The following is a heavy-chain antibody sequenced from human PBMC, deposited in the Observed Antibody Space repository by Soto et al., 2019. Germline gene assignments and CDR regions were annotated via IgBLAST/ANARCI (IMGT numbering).Heavy chain of an antibody. V-gene: IGHV4-59*01. Sequence: PSETLSLTCTVSGGSISSYYWSWIRQPPGKGLEWIGYIYYSGSTNYNPSLKSRVTISVDTSKNQFSLKLSSVTAADTAVYYCARDSSSSGWDEFDPWGQGTLVTVSS. CDR3: ARDSSSSGWDEFDP. D-gene: IGHD6-19*01. CDR2: IYYSGST. CDR1: GGSISSYY. J-gene: IGHJ5*02.